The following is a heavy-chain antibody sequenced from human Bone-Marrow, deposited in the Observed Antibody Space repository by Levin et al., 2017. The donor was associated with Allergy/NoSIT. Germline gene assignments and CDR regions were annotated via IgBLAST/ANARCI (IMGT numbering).Heavy chain of an antibody. V-gene: IGHV1-2*06. CDR1: GYPFIAFY. D-gene: IGHD6-25*01. CDR2: FNPSGGDS. J-gene: IGHJ5*02. Sequence: GESLKISCRASGYPFIAFYIHWVRQTPRQGLEWMGRFNPSGGDSNYSQKFQGRVTMTRDTSISTAYMELSSLTSDDTAIYYCARDMGQRAFDPWGQGTLVTVSA. CDR3: ARDMGQRAFDP.